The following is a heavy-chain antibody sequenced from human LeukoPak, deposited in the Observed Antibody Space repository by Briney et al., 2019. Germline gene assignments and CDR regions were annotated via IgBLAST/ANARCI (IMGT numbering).Heavy chain of an antibody. Sequence: GESLKISCKGSGYSFTRYWIGCVRQMPGKGLEWMGIIYPGDSDTRYSPSFRGQATISADKSIGTAYLQWSSLKASDTAMYYCARVNSLGDSSGPVDYWGQGTLVTVSS. CDR2: IYPGDSDT. J-gene: IGHJ4*02. D-gene: IGHD6-25*01. CDR3: ARVNSLGDSSGPVDY. CDR1: GYSFTRYW. V-gene: IGHV5-51*01.